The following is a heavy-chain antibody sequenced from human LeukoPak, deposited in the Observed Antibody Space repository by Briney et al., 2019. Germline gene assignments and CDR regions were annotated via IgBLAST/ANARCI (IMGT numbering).Heavy chain of an antibody. CDR1: GGSISDYY. V-gene: IGHV4-59*08. J-gene: IGHJ4*02. CDR3: ARLFEAFSTPDY. D-gene: IGHD3-3*01. Sequence: SETLSLTCAVSGGSISDYYWTWIRQPPGKELEWIGYIYNSGSTNYNPSLKSRVTISVDMSKYQFSLKLSSVTAADTAVYYCARLFEAFSTPDYWGQGTLVTVSS. CDR2: IYNSGST.